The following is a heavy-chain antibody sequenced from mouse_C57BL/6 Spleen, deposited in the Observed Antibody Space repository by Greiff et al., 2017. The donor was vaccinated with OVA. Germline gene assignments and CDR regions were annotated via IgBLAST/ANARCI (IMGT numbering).Heavy chain of an antibody. Sequence: EVKLMASGGGLVQPKGSLKLSCAASGFSFNTYAMNWVRQAPGKGLEWVARIRSKSKNYATYYADSVKDRFTISRDDSESMLYLQMNNLKTEDTAMYYCVRHDDYFFAYWGQGTLVTVSA. J-gene: IGHJ3*01. D-gene: IGHD2-3*01. CDR3: VRHDDYFFAY. CDR2: IRSKSKNYAT. CDR1: GFSFNTYA. V-gene: IGHV10-1*01.